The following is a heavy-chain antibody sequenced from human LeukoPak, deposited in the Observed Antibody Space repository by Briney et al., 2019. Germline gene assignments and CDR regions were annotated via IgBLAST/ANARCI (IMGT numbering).Heavy chain of an antibody. CDR2: IYYSGTA. V-gene: IGHV4-39*01. J-gene: IGHJ6*03. Sequence: SETLSLTCTVSGGSISSSSYYWGWIRQPPGKGLEWIGSIYYSGTAYYSPSLKSRVTISVDTSMNQFSLRLSSVTAADTAVFYCARVAAARYYYYMDVWGKGTTGTVSS. CDR3: ARVAAARYYYYMDV. CDR1: GGSISSSSYY. D-gene: IGHD6-13*01.